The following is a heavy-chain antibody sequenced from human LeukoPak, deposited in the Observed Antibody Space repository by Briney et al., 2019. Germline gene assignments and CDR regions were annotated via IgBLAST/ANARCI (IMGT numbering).Heavy chain of an antibody. Sequence: PSETLSLTCTVSGGSISSYYWSWIRQPPGKGLEWIGYIYYSGSTNYNPSLKSRVTISVDTSKNQFSLKLSSVTAADTAVYYCARDLIGPSGPGYWGQGTLVTVSS. J-gene: IGHJ4*02. CDR1: GGSISSYY. D-gene: IGHD3-10*01. CDR2: IYYSGST. V-gene: IGHV4-59*12. CDR3: ARDLIGPSGPGY.